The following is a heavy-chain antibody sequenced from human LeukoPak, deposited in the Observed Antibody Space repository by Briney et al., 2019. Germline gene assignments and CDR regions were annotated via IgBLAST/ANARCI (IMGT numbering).Heavy chain of an antibody. Sequence: GGSLRLSCAASGFTFSSYGMHWVRHAPGKGLEWVAVIWYDGSNKYYADSVKGRFTISRDNSKNTLYLQMNSLRAEDTAVYYCARDVDQLIWFDPWGQGTLVTVSS. CDR3: ARDVDQLIWFDP. J-gene: IGHJ5*02. V-gene: IGHV3-33*01. D-gene: IGHD2-8*01. CDR1: GFTFSSYG. CDR2: IWYDGSNK.